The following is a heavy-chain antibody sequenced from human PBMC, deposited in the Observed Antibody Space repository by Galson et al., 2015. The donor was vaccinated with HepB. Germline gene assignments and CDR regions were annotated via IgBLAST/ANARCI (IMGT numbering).Heavy chain of an antibody. CDR3: VRADQGYYANRGYE. D-gene: IGHD3-22*01. V-gene: IGHV1-3*01. J-gene: IGHJ4*02. Sequence: QSGAEVKKPGASVKVSCKASGYTFINYNMHWVRQAPGQRLEWMGLINADNGDTEYSQKFQGRVTITSDTSASTVYMELSSLRSEDTAVYYCVRADQGYYANRGYEWVPGSLVTV. CDR1: GYTFINYN. CDR2: INADNGDT.